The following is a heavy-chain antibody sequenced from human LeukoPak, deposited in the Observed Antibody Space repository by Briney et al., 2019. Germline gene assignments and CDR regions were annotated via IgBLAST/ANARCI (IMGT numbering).Heavy chain of an antibody. D-gene: IGHD6-13*01. CDR1: GGSFSGYY. CDR3: AKINSSSWRYYYYYMDV. CDR2: INHSGST. V-gene: IGHV4-34*01. J-gene: IGHJ6*03. Sequence: SETLSLTCAVYGGSFSGYYWSWIRQPPGKGLEWIGEINHSGSTNYNPSLKSRVTISVDTSKNQFSLKLSSVTAADTAVYYCAKINSSSWRYYYYYMDVWGKGTTVTVSS.